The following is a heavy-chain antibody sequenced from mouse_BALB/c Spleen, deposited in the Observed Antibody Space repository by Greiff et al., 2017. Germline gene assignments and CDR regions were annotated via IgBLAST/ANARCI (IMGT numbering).Heavy chain of an antibody. D-gene: IGHD1-2*01. J-gene: IGHJ4*01. CDR3: GRGLRLRAFAMDY. CDR1: GYSFTGYF. Sequence: EVQLQQSGSELVKPGASVKISCKASGYSFTGYFMNWVKQSHGKSLEWIGRINPYNGDTFYNQKFKGKATLTVDKSSSTAHMELPSLTSEDSAVYYCGRGLRLRAFAMDYWGQGTSVTVSS. CDR2: INPYNGDT. V-gene: IGHV1-37*01.